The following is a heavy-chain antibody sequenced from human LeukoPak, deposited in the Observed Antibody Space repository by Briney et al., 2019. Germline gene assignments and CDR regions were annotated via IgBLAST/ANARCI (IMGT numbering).Heavy chain of an antibody. Sequence: PSETLSLTCTVSGGSISSYYWSWIRQPPGKGLEWIGYIYYSGSTNYNPSLESRVTISVDTSKNQFSLKLSSVTAADTAVYYCARDRSEFDYWGQGTLATVSS. V-gene: IGHV4-59*01. D-gene: IGHD3-3*01. J-gene: IGHJ4*02. CDR1: GGSISSYY. CDR3: ARDRSEFDY. CDR2: IYYSGST.